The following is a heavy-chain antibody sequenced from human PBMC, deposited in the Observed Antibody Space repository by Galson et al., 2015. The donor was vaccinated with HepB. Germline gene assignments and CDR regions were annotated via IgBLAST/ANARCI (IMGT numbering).Heavy chain of an antibody. CDR3: VRDRLGGGYDYFDY. D-gene: IGHD5-12*01. CDR2: ISAYNGNT. Sequence: SVKVSCKASGYTFTSYGISWVRQAPGQGLEWMGWISAYNGNTNYAQKLQGRVTMTTDTSTSTAYMELRSLRSDDTAVYYCVRDRLGGGYDYFDYWGQGTLVTVSS. V-gene: IGHV1-18*04. J-gene: IGHJ4*02. CDR1: GYTFTSYG.